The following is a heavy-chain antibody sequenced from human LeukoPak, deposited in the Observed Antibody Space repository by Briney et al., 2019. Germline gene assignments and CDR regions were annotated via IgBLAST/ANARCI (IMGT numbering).Heavy chain of an antibody. CDR2: ISAYNGNT. Sequence: ASVKVSCKTSGFTFTTYGISWVRQAPGQGLEWMGWISAYNGNTNYAQKLQDRVTMTTDTATSTAYMELRSLRSDDTAVYYCARDGQWFGELLPGGALNWFDPWGQGTLVTVSS. V-gene: IGHV1-18*01. J-gene: IGHJ5*02. CDR3: ARDGQWFGELLPGGALNWFDP. CDR1: GFTFTTYG. D-gene: IGHD3-10*01.